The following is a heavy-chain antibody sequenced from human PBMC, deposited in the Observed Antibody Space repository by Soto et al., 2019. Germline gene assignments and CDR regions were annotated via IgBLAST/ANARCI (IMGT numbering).Heavy chain of an antibody. Sequence: GGSLRLSCAASGFTFSHYYMSWIRQAPGKGLEWVSYISSSGSTIYYADSVKGRFTISRDNAKNSLYLQMNSLRAEDTAVYYCARAHCTNGVCYNGLDAFDIWGQGTMVTVSS. CDR3: ARAHCTNGVCYNGLDAFDI. D-gene: IGHD2-8*01. CDR2: ISSSGSTI. J-gene: IGHJ3*02. CDR1: GFTFSHYY. V-gene: IGHV3-11*01.